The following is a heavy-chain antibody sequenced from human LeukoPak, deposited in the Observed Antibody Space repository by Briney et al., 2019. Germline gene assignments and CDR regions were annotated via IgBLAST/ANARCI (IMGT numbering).Heavy chain of an antibody. CDR2: IYYSGST. Sequence: KSSETLSLTCAVSGGSISSGGYSWSWIRQHPGKGLEWIGYIYYSGSTYYNPSLKSRVTISVDTSKNQFSLKLSSVTAADTAVYYCAREFPSSGSYLWFDPWGQGTLVTVSS. D-gene: IGHD3-10*01. CDR3: AREFPSSGSYLWFDP. CDR1: GGSISSGGYS. J-gene: IGHJ5*02. V-gene: IGHV4-31*11.